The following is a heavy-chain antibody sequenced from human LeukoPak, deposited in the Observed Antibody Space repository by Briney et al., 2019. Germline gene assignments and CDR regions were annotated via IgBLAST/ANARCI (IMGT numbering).Heavy chain of an antibody. Sequence: SVKVSCKASGGTFSSYAISWVRQAPGQGLEWMGGIIPIVGTANYARKFQGRVTITADESTSTAYMELSSLRSEDTAVYYCDYGDYLNDYWGQGTLVTVSS. CDR2: IIPIVGTA. CDR1: GGTFSSYA. D-gene: IGHD4-17*01. V-gene: IGHV1-69*01. J-gene: IGHJ4*02. CDR3: DYGDYLNDY.